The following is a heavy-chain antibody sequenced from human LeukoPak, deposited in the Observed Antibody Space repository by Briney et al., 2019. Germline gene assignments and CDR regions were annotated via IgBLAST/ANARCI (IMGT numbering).Heavy chain of an antibody. Sequence: PSETLSLTCTVSGGSISSGSYYWSWIRQPAGKGLEWIGRIYTSGSTNYNPSLKSRVTMSVDTSKNQFSLKLSSVTAADTAVYYCASSTYYYDSSGYYYSWYFDLWGRGTLVTVSS. CDR3: ASSTYYYDSSGYYYSWYFDL. D-gene: IGHD3-22*01. CDR2: IYTSGST. V-gene: IGHV4-61*02. J-gene: IGHJ2*01. CDR1: GGSISSGSYY.